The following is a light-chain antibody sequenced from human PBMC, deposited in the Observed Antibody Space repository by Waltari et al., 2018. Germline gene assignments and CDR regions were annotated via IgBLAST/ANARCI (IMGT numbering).Light chain of an antibody. CDR1: ECLLHRNGSNH. CDR2: MAS. Sequence: DIVMTQSPHSLPVTTGESASISRRARECLLHRNGSNHLDWYVQKPGQSPQFLMYMASNRATGVPDRFSGSGSGTDFTLKISRVEAEDIGIYYCLQGLQMPITFGQGTRLEIK. V-gene: IGKV2-28*01. CDR3: LQGLQMPIT. J-gene: IGKJ5*01.